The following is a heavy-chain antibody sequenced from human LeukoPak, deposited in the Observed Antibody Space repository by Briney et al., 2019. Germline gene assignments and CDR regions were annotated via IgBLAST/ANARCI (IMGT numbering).Heavy chain of an antibody. D-gene: IGHD6-13*01. CDR1: GGSISSYY. CDR2: IYYSGST. CDR3: ASYSSSWYYFDY. V-gene: IGHV4-59*01. J-gene: IGHJ4*02. Sequence: PSETLSLTCTVSGGSISSYYWSWLRQPPGKGLEWIGYIYYSGSTNYNPSLKSRVTISVDTSKNQFSLKLSSVTAADTAVYYCASYSSSWYYFDYWGQGTLVTVSS.